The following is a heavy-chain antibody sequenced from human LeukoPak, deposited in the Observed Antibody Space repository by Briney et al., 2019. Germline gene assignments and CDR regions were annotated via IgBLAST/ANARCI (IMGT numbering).Heavy chain of an antibody. CDR1: GYTLTELS. CDR2: FDPEDGET. D-gene: IGHD6-19*01. Sequence: ASVTVSCTVSGYTLTELSMHWVRQAPGKGLEWMGGFDPEDGETIYAQKFQGRVTMTEDTSTDTAYMELSSLRSEDTAVYYCATLFIYSSGAFDIWGQGTMVTVSS. CDR3: ATLFIYSSGAFDI. J-gene: IGHJ3*02. V-gene: IGHV1-24*01.